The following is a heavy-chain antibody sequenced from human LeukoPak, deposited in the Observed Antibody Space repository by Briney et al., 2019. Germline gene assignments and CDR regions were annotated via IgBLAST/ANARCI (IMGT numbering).Heavy chain of an antibody. J-gene: IGHJ3*02. CDR3: AKVIWDDAFDI. CDR1: GFTFRSYG. CDR2: ISYDGSNK. Sequence: GGSLRLSCAASGFTFRSYGMHWVRQAPGKGLEWVAVISYDGSNKYYADSVKGRFTISRDNSKNTLYLQMNSLRAEDTAVYYCAKVIWDDAFDIWGQGTMVTVSS. D-gene: IGHD1-26*01. V-gene: IGHV3-30*18.